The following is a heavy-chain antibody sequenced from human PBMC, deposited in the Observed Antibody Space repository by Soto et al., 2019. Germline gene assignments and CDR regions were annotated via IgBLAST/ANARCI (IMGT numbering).Heavy chain of an antibody. D-gene: IGHD6-19*01. CDR2: VSYLGST. CDR1: GDSMSSYY. Sequence: QVQLQESGPGLVKPSETLSLTCTVSGDSMSSYYCSWVRQPPGKGLEWIGYVSYLGSTNYNPSLKSRVTLSVDTSKNQFSLKLNSVTAADTAVYYCARGTGWYSAWGQGPQVTVSS. V-gene: IGHV4-59*01. CDR3: ARGTGWYSA. J-gene: IGHJ5*02.